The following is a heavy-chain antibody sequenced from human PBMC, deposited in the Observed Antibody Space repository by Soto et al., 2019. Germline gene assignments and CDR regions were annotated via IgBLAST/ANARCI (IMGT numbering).Heavy chain of an antibody. D-gene: IGHD3-22*01. J-gene: IGHJ4*02. CDR3: ARDLSRGITMTALEIHY. CDR2: ISYDGSNK. V-gene: IGHV3-30-3*01. Sequence: QVQLVESGGGVVQPGRSLRLSCAASGFTFSNYAMHWVRQAPGKGLELVAIISYDGSNKYYAESVKGRFTISRDKPRNTVHLQMRSLRVEDTAVYYCARDLSRGITMTALEIHYWGQGTRVTVAS. CDR1: GFTFSNYA.